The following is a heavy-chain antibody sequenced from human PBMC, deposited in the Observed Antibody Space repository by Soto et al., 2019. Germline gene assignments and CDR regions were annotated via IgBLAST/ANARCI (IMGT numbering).Heavy chain of an antibody. J-gene: IGHJ4*02. CDR1: GDSVSSNSAA. Sequence: SQTLSLTCASSGDSVSSNSAAWSWIRQSPSRGLEWLGRTYYRSKWNSNYAVSVKGRVTINPDTSKNQFSLQLNSVTPEDTAVYYCARDEGGPWCPVTLLTVSS. CDR2: TYYRSKWNS. CDR3: ARDEGGP. V-gene: IGHV6-1*01.